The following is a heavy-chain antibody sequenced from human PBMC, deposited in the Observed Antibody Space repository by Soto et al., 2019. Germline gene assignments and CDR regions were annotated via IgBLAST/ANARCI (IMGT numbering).Heavy chain of an antibody. CDR2: IITMFNTA. Sequence: QVQLVQSGAEIKKPASSVKVSCKASGGSDVFNNYPVSWVRQAPGQGFEWMGAIITMFNTADYAQRFLGRVTITAEEFTRTVYMELTSLTSDDTAVYYCARHYPTAVSGAGWFDTWGQGTLVTVSS. CDR3: ARHYPTAVSGAGWFDT. V-gene: IGHV1-69*01. CDR1: GGSDVFNNYP. D-gene: IGHD6-19*01. J-gene: IGHJ5*02.